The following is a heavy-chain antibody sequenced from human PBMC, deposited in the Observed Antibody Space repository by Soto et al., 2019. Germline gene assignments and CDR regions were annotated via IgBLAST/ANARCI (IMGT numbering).Heavy chain of an antibody. CDR1: GYTLTELS. D-gene: IGHD3-16*01. J-gene: IGHJ5*02. CDR2: IDPEDDET. V-gene: IGHV1-24*01. Sequence: ASLKVSCKVSGYTLTELSMHWVRQAPGKGLEWMGGIDPEDDETIYAQKFQGRVTMTEDTSTDTAYMELSSLRSEDTAVYYCARDPSCTFGGVTLPSCGQGRLVTVPS. CDR3: ARDPSCTFGGVTLPS.